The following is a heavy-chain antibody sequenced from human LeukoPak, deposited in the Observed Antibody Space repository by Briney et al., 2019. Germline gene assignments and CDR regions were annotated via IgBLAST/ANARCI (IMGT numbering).Heavy chain of an antibody. CDR3: ARWGCGGDCYDY. J-gene: IGHJ4*02. CDR2: INLNAVTT. V-gene: IGHV1-46*01. Sequence: ASVKVSCKASGYTFTNYYIHWMRQAPGQGLEWVGIINLNAVTTRYAQKFQGRITVTRDTSTSTVYMELSSLRSEGTAVYYCARWGCGGDCYDYWGQGTLVTVSS. D-gene: IGHD2-21*02. CDR1: GYTFTNYY.